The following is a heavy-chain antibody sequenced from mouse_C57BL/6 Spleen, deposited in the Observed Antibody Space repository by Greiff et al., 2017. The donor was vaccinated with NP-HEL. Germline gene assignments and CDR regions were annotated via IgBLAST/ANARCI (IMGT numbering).Heavy chain of an antibody. CDR2: INPSNGGT. V-gene: IGHV1-53*01. D-gene: IGHD2-13*01. J-gene: IGHJ3*01. CDR3: ARSPYSDYEGAY. CDR1: GYTFTSYR. Sequence: QVQLQQPGTELVKPGASVKLSCKASGYTFTSYRMHWVKQSPGQGLEWIGNINPSNGGTSYNEKFKSKATLTVDKSSSTAYMQLSSLTSEDSAVYYCARSPYSDYEGAYWGQGTLVTVSA.